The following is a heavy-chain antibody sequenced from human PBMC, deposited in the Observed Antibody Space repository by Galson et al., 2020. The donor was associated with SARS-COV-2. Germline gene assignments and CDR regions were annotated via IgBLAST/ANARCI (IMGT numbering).Heavy chain of an antibody. CDR2: IHYSGTI. D-gene: IGHD2-15*01. J-gene: IGHJ3*01. Sequence: SETLSLTCSVSGAFISTYYWTWMRQPPGKGLEWIGFIHYSGTIKYNPSLESRITISRDTPKKQFSLKVWSVTAADTAVYYCARGAPQCSGGACGFDVWGQGTTVTVSS. CDR1: GAFISTYY. V-gene: IGHV4-59*01. CDR3: ARGAPQCSGGACGFDV.